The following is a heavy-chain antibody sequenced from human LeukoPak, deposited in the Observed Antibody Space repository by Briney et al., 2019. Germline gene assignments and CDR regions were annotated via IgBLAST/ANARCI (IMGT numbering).Heavy chain of an antibody. CDR3: AKASDYYGSGSSDAFDI. J-gene: IGHJ3*02. V-gene: IGHV3-30*04. Sequence: PGRSLRLSCAASGSIFSSYAIHWVRQAPGKGLEWVAFISYDGSNKFYADSVKGRFTISRDNSKSTLYLQMNSLRDEDTAVYYCAKASDYYGSGSSDAFDIWGQGTMVTVSS. D-gene: IGHD3-10*01. CDR2: ISYDGSNK. CDR1: GSIFSSYA.